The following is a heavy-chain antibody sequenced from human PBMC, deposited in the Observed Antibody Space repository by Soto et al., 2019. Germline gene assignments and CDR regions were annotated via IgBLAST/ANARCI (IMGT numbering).Heavy chain of an antibody. CDR1: GYTFTTYD. CDR3: ARGVDAGVDV. CDR2: MSPNSGAT. Sequence: ASVKVSCKASGYTFTTYDINWVRQATGQGLEWLGWMSPNSGATGYAQKFQGRVTMTRDTSMTTAYMELSNLRSEDTAMYYCARGVDAGVDVWGQATTVTGSS. J-gene: IGHJ6*02. D-gene: IGHD1-1*01. V-gene: IGHV1-8*01.